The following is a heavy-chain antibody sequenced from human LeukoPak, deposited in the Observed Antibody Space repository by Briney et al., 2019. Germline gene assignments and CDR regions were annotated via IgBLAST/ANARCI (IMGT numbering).Heavy chain of an antibody. CDR2: ISGRGTSI. Sequence: GGSLRLSCVASGFTFINNAMTRVRQVPGKGLEWVSNISGRGTSINYAVSVKGRFSISRDNPKNTLYLQMNSLRHEDTAVYYCVRNDTSGVGLDYWGQGSLVTVSP. D-gene: IGHD3-3*01. CDR3: VRNDTSGVGLDY. CDR1: GFTFINNA. J-gene: IGHJ4*02. V-gene: IGHV3-23*01.